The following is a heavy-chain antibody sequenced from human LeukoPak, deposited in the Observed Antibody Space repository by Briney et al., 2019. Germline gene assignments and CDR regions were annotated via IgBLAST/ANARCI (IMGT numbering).Heavy chain of an antibody. V-gene: IGHV4-59*08. CDR3: ARQAVGSYTVGAKRYNWFDP. CDR1: GGSIRSYY. D-gene: IGHD1-26*01. J-gene: IGHJ5*02. Sequence: SETLSLTCTVSGGSIRSYYWSWIRQPPGRGLEWIGYIYYSGSTNYNPSLKSRVTISVDTSKNQFSLKLSSVTAADTAVYYCARQAVGSYTVGAKRYNWFDPWGQGTLVTVSS. CDR2: IYYSGST.